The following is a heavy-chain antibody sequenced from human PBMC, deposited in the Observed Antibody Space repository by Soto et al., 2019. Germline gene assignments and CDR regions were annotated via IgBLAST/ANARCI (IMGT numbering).Heavy chain of an antibody. V-gene: IGHV3-72*01. CDR3: SLVDYDSSRYYYVSY. CDR2: TRNKANSYTT. Sequence: GGSLRLSCAASGFTFSDHYMDWVRQAPGKGLEWVGRTRNKANSYTTEYAASVKGRFTISRDDSKNSLYLQMNSLKTEDTAVYYCSLVDYDSSRYYYVSYWGQGTLVTVSS. CDR1: GFTFSDHY. J-gene: IGHJ4*02. D-gene: IGHD3-22*01.